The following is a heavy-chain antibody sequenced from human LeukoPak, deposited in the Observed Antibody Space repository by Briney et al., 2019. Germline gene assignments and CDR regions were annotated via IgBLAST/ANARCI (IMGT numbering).Heavy chain of an antibody. CDR3: ARDWMGHILVVTALYFDY. Sequence: ASVKVSCKASGYTFTSYGISWVRQAPGQGLEWMGWISAYNGNTNYAQKLQGRVTMTTDTSTSTAYMEPRSLRSDDTAVYYCARDWMGHILVVTALYFDYWGQGTLVTVSS. D-gene: IGHD2-21*02. CDR1: GYTFTSYG. CDR2: ISAYNGNT. J-gene: IGHJ4*02. V-gene: IGHV1-18*01.